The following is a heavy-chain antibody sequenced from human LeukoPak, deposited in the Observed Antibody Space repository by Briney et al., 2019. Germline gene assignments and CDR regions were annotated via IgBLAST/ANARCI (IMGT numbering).Heavy chain of an antibody. J-gene: IGHJ5*02. Sequence: SETLSLTCTVSGGSISSYYWSWIRQPAGKGLEWIGRIYTSESTNYNPSLKSRVTMSVDTSKNQFSLKLSSVTAADTAVYYCARGDYYGSENWFDPWGQGTLVTVSS. D-gene: IGHD3-10*01. CDR2: IYTSEST. CDR3: ARGDYYGSENWFDP. V-gene: IGHV4-4*07. CDR1: GGSISSYY.